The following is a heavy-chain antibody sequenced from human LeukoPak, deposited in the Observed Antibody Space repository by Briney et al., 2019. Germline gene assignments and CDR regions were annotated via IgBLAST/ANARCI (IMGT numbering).Heavy chain of an antibody. CDR1: GGSISSTTYY. Sequence: PSETLSLTCTVSGGSISSTTYYWGWIRQPPGKGLEWIGSIYHSGNIYYNPSLKSRVTISVDTSKNQFSLKLSSVTAADTAVYYCARDTYYYDSSGYWADYWGQGTLVTVSS. V-gene: IGHV4-39*02. CDR3: ARDTYYYDSSGYWADY. D-gene: IGHD3-22*01. J-gene: IGHJ4*02. CDR2: IYHSGNI.